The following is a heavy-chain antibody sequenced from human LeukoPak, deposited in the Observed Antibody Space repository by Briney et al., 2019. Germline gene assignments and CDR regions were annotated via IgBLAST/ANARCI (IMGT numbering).Heavy chain of an antibody. CDR2: ISSGGST. D-gene: IGHD1-26*01. Sequence: TGGSLRLSCAAAGFTFNNYAMSWVRQAPGKGLKWVSGISSGGSTYYADSVKGRFTISRDNSKHTLYLQMNSLRAEDTAVYYCAKDTYSTSPYYFDYWGQGTLVTVSS. CDR1: GFTFNNYA. CDR3: AKDTYSTSPYYFDY. V-gene: IGHV3-23*01. J-gene: IGHJ4*02.